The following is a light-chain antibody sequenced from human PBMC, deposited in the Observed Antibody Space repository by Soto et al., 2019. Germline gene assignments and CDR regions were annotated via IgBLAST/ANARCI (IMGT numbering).Light chain of an antibody. Sequence: EIVLTQSPVTRSLSPGERATLSCRASQTVSRMYLSWFQQKPGQAPRLLIYGASTRATGIPARFSGSGSGTDFALTISRVEPEDFAIYFCQQYGSSPGTFGQGTKVDIK. CDR2: GAS. CDR3: QQYGSSPGT. V-gene: IGKV3-20*01. CDR1: QTVSRMY. J-gene: IGKJ1*01.